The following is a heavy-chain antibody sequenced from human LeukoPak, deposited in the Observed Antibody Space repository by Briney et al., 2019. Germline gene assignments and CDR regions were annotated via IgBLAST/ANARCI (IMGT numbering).Heavy chain of an antibody. Sequence: GRSLRLSCAASGFTFSSYGMHWVRQAPGKGLEWVAVISYDGSNKYYADSVNGRFTISRDHSQNSLSLQMTSLRAADTAVYYCAKDSSKSARIMITFGGVPQGFFVYWGQGTLVTVSS. CDR2: ISYDGSNK. J-gene: IGHJ4*02. V-gene: IGHV3-30*18. D-gene: IGHD3-16*01. CDR1: GFTFSSYG. CDR3: AKDSSKSARIMITFGGVPQGFFVY.